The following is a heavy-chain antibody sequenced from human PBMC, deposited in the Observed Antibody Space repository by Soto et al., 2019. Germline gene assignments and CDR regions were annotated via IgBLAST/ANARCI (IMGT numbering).Heavy chain of an antibody. CDR2: ISGSGGST. CDR1: GFTFSSYA. Sequence: GGSLRLSCAASGFTFSSYAMSWVRQAPGKGLEWVSAISGSGGSTYYADSVKGRFTISRDNSKNTLYLQMNSLRAEDTAVYYCAKKRSYYYDSSGYPDVLSFDYWGQGTLVTVSS. CDR3: AKKRSYYYDSSGYPDVLSFDY. V-gene: IGHV3-23*01. D-gene: IGHD3-22*01. J-gene: IGHJ4*02.